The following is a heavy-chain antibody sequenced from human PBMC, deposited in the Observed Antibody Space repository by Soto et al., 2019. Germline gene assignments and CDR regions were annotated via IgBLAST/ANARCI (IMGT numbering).Heavy chain of an antibody. V-gene: IGHV4-39*01. CDR2: IYYSGST. Sequence: SETLSLTCTVSGGSISSSSYYWGWIRQPPGKGLEWIGSIYYSGSTYYNPSLKSRVTISVDTSKNQFSLKLSSVTAADTAVYYCARPKYYDFWSGYPPAIDYWGQGTLVTVSS. D-gene: IGHD3-3*01. J-gene: IGHJ4*02. CDR1: GGSISSSSYY. CDR3: ARPKYYDFWSGYPPAIDY.